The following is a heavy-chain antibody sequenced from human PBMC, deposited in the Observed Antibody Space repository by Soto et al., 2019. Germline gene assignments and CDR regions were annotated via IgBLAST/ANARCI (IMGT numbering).Heavy chain of an antibody. V-gene: IGHV3-23*01. CDR3: AKPTYSDLWSVSHDP. CDR2: ISASGDNT. D-gene: IGHD3-3*01. J-gene: IGHJ5*02. CDR1: GFTFSSRA. Sequence: PGGSLRLSCAASGFTFSSRALSWVRQAPGKGLDWVSIISASGDNTYYADSVKGRFTISRDNSKNTLYLQVNSLRAEVTAVYYCAKPTYSDLWSVSHDPWGQGPLVTVPS.